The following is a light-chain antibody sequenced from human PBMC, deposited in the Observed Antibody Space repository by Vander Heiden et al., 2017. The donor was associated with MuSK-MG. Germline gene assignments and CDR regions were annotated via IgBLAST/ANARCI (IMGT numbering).Light chain of an antibody. V-gene: IGKV3-20*01. CDR2: GGS. CDR1: QSVSSTY. Sequence: EIVLTQSPGTLSLSPGERATLSCRASQSVSSTYLAWYQQKPGQAPRLPIYGGSSRATGIPDRFSGSGSGTDFTLTISRLEPEDFAVYYCQQDGTSPYTFGQGTKLEIK. J-gene: IGKJ2*01. CDR3: QQDGTSPYT.